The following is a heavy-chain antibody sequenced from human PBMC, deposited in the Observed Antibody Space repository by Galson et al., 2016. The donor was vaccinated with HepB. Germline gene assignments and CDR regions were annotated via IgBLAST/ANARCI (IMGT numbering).Heavy chain of an antibody. CDR3: AREGDLYVREAFDI. CDR2: IYSVCTT. J-gene: IGHJ3*02. Sequence: SLRLSCAVSGFTVSNHYMSWVRQAPGKGLEGVSVIYSVCTTDYADPVKGRFTISRDNSKTTLYVQMNSLSAEDTAVYYCAREGDLYVREAFDIWGQGTMVTVSS. V-gene: IGHV3-53*05. D-gene: IGHD2-8*01. CDR1: GFTVSNHY.